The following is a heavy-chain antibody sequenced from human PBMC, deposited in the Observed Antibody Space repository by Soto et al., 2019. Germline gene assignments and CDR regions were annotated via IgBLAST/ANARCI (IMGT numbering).Heavy chain of an antibody. CDR3: AKSSSSWYDGDYYYGMDV. V-gene: IGHV1-2*02. J-gene: IGHJ6*02. CDR1: GYTFTGYY. D-gene: IGHD6-13*01. CDR2: INPNSGGT. Sequence: ASVKVSCKASGYTFTGYYMHWVRQAPGQGLEWMGWINPNSGGTNYAQKFQGRVTMTRDTSTSTAYMELSRLRSDDTAVYYCAKSSSSWYDGDYYYGMDVWGQGTTVTVS.